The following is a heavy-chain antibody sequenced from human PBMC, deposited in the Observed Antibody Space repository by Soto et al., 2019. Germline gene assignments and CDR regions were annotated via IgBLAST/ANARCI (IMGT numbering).Heavy chain of an antibody. CDR1: GFTFSSYG. J-gene: IGHJ4*02. Sequence: QVQLVESGGGVVQPGRSLRLSCAASGFTFSSYGMHWVRQAPGKGLERVAVISYDGSNKYYADSVKGRFTISRDNFKNTLYLQMNSLRAEDTAVYYCAKDQGYSYGYNDYWGQGTLVTVSS. CDR2: ISYDGSNK. CDR3: AKDQGYSYGYNDY. V-gene: IGHV3-30*18. D-gene: IGHD5-18*01.